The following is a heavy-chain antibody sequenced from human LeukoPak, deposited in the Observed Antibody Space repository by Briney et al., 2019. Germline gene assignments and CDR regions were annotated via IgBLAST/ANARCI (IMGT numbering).Heavy chain of an antibody. CDR2: ISTSSSYI. V-gene: IGHV3-21*01. CDR3: ARGSSNIAARNNWFDH. D-gene: IGHD6-6*01. J-gene: IGHJ5*02. Sequence: GGSLRLSCAASGFTFSRNSMNWVRQAPGKGLEWVSPISTSSSYINYADSVKGRFTISRDNAKNSLYLQMNSLRAEDTAVYYCARGSSNIAARNNWFDHWGQGTLVTVSS. CDR1: GFTFSRNS.